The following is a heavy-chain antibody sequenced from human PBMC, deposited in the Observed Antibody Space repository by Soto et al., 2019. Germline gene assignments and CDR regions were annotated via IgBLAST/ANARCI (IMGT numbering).Heavy chain of an antibody. J-gene: IGHJ4*02. Sequence: EVQLVESGGGLVQPGGSLRLSCAVSGFTFGSYWVNWVRLIPGKGLEWVAYIKPDGSATYYVDSVKGRFTISRDNAKNSLHLQMNSLRVEGTSVYYCARAGYCGPGCYYYFDYWGQGTLVTVSS. V-gene: IGHV3-7*01. CDR3: ARAGYCGPGCYYYFDY. D-gene: IGHD2-21*02. CDR2: IKPDGSAT. CDR1: GFTFGSYW.